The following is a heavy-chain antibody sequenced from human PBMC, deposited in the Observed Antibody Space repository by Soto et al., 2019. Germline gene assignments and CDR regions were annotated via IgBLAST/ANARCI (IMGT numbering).Heavy chain of an antibody. CDR3: TREDSIIIPAVSDF. J-gene: IGHJ4*02. CDR1: GFPFNNYG. CDR2: VSKSDYT. D-gene: IGHD2-2*01. V-gene: IGHV3-21*04. Sequence: GGSLRLSCVVYGFPFNNYGINWVRQAPGKGLEWVSTVSKSDYTYYSDLVKGRFTISRDNAKNTVSLQMNTLRAEDTAVYFCTREDSIIIPAVSDFWGQGTLVTVSS.